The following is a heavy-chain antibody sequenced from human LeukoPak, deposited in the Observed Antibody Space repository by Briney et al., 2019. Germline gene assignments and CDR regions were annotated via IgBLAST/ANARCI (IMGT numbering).Heavy chain of an antibody. CDR3: ARSDYYDSSGYTPFDY. CDR2: IYYSGST. J-gene: IGHJ4*02. D-gene: IGHD3-22*01. CDR1: GGSISSYY. Sequence: PSETLSLTCTVSGGSISSYYWSWIRQPPGKGLEWIGYIYYSGSTNYNPSLKSRVTISVDTSKNQFSLKLSSVTAADTAVYYCARSDYYDSSGYTPFDYWGQGTLVTVSS. V-gene: IGHV4-59*01.